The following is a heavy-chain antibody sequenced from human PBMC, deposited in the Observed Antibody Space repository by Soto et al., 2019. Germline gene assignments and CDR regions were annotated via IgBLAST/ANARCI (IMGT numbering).Heavy chain of an antibody. CDR3: ARDRGPFGEGYGMDV. V-gene: IGHV4-59*01. CDR2: IYYSGST. CDR1: GGSISSYY. J-gene: IGHJ6*02. D-gene: IGHD3-10*01. Sequence: SETLSLTCTVSGGSISSYYWSWIRQPPGKGLEWIGYIYYSGSTNYNPSLKSRVTISVDTSKNQFSLKLSSVTAADTAVYYCARDRGPFGEGYGMDVWGQGTTVTVSS.